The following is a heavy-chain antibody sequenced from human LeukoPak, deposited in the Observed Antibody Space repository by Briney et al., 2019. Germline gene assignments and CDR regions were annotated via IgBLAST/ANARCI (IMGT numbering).Heavy chain of an antibody. CDR3: VTETKEDFVVVPAAFGY. D-gene: IGHD2-2*01. V-gene: IGHV1-24*01. CDR2: FDPEDGET. Sequence: ASVKVSCKVSGYTLTELSMHWVRQAPGKGLEWMGGFDPEDGETIYAQKFQGRVTMTEDTSTDTAYMELSSLRSEDTAVYYCVTETKEDFVVVPAAFGYWGQGTLVTVSS. CDR1: GYTLTELS. J-gene: IGHJ4*02.